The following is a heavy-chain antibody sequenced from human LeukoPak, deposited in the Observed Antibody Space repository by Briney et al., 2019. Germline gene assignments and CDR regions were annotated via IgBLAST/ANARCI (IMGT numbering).Heavy chain of an antibody. J-gene: IGHJ4*02. V-gene: IGHV4-59*12. Sequence: SETLSLTCTVSGASLSTYYWTWIRQPPGKGLEWIGYINYNGRTNYNPSLMSRVTISVDTSKNQFSLKLSSVTAADTAVYYCAREVTMIVGRGFAFDYWGQGTLVTVSS. D-gene: IGHD3-22*01. CDR1: GASLSTYY. CDR2: INYNGRT. CDR3: AREVTMIVGRGFAFDY.